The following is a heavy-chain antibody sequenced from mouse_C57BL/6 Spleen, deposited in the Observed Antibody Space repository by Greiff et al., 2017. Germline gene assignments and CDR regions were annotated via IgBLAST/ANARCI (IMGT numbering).Heavy chain of an antibody. CDR2: ISYDGSN. J-gene: IGHJ2*01. D-gene: IGHD2-5*01. CDR3: ARVLYSNPFDY. CDR1: GYSITSGYY. Sequence: VQLQQSGPGLVKPSQSLSLTCSVTGYSITSGYYWNWIRQFPGNKLEWMGYISYDGSNNYNPSLKNRISITRDPSKNQFFLKLNSVTTEDTATYYCARVLYSNPFDYWGQGTTRTVSS. V-gene: IGHV3-6*01.